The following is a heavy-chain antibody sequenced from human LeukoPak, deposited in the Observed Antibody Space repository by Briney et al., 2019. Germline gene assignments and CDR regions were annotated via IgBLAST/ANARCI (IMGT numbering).Heavy chain of an antibody. CDR1: GFTFSSYS. J-gene: IGHJ4*02. D-gene: IGHD2-15*01. CDR3: ARRRIGRSTSGYYFDY. CDR2: ISSSSSYR. Sequence: KTGGSLRLPCAASGFTFSSYSMNWVRQAPGKGLEWVSSISSSSSYRYYADSVKGRFTISRDNAKNSLYLQMNSLRAEDTAVYYCARRRIGRSTSGYYFDYWGQGTLVTVSS. V-gene: IGHV3-21*01.